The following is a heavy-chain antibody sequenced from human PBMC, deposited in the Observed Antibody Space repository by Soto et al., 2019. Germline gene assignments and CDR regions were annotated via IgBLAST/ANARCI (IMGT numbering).Heavy chain of an antibody. CDR1: GFTFSSYE. D-gene: IGHD2-15*01. J-gene: IGHJ6*02. CDR3: ARDIVVVVAATPGLYYYYGMDV. CDR2: ISSSGSTI. Sequence: GGSLRLSCAASGFTFSSYEMSWVRQAPGEGLEWVSYISSSGSTIYYADSVKGRFTISRDNAKNSLYLQMNSLRAEDTAVYYCARDIVVVVAATPGLYYYYGMDVWGQGTTVTVSS. V-gene: IGHV3-48*03.